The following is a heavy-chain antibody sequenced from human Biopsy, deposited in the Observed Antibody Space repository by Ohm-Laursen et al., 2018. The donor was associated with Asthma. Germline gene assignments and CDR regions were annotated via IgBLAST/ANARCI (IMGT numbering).Heavy chain of an antibody. V-gene: IGHV4-31*03. Sequence: SQTLSLTCSVSGDSINSGGYFRSWIRQHPGKGLEWIGYIYNSGSTDYNPSLMSRVTIWIDLSKNQFSLRLTSVTAADTAVYYCARGSSSRLSQWELLVSGGKRAHSYYGMDVWGQGTTVTVSS. CDR1: GDSINSGGYF. CDR3: ARGSSSRLSQWELLVSGGKRAHSYYGMDV. CDR2: IYNSGST. D-gene: IGHD1-26*01. J-gene: IGHJ6*02.